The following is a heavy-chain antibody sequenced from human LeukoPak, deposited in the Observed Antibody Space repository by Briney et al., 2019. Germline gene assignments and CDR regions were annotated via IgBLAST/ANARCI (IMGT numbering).Heavy chain of an antibody. CDR2: IYYSGST. CDR3: ARLTVDTAMVIYAMDV. CDR1: GGSISSYY. Sequence: SETLSLTCTVSGGSISSYYWSWIRQPPGKGLEWVGDIYYSGSTNYNPSLKSRVIISVDTSKNQFSLTLSSVNAADTAVYYCARLTVDTAMVIYAMDVWGKGTTVTVSS. D-gene: IGHD5-18*01. V-gene: IGHV4-59*01. J-gene: IGHJ6*04.